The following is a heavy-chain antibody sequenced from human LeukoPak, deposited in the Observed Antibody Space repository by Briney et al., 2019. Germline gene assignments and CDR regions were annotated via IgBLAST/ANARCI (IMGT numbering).Heavy chain of an antibody. CDR2: IIPIFGKA. V-gene: IGHV1-69*13. D-gene: IGHD2-15*01. Sequence: SVKVSCKASGYTFSNYAMNWVRQAPGQGLEWMGGIIPIFGKADYAQKFQDRVTITADESTSTAYMELSSLRSEDTALYYCARAGEYCSGGSCYSGVYFDYWGQGTLVTVSS. CDR3: ARAGEYCSGGSCYSGVYFDY. CDR1: GYTFSNYA. J-gene: IGHJ4*02.